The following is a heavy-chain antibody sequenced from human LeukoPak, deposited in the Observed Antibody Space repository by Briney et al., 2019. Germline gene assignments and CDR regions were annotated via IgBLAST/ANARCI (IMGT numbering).Heavy chain of an antibody. CDR2: INPNSGGT. V-gene: IGHV1-2*02. D-gene: IGHD3-16*01. J-gene: IGHJ3*02. Sequence: GWINPNSGGTNYAQRFQGRVTMTRDTSISTAYMELSRLRSDDTAVYYCAGAWGNDAFDIWGQGTMVTVSS. CDR3: AGAWGNDAFDI.